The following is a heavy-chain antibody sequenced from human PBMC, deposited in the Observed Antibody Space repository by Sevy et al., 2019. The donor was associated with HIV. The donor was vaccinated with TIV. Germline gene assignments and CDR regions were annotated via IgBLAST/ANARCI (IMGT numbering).Heavy chain of an antibody. CDR1: DGSISSYY. CDR3: GLGGSFGPNVDY. J-gene: IGHJ4*02. V-gene: IGHV4-59*13. CDR2: VYHTGDT. Sequence: SETLSLTCSVSDGSISSYYSSWIRQSPGKGLEWIGYVYHTGDTKYNASLKSRIAISSDRSKKHFSLKLNSVTAADTAVYYCGLGGSFGPNVDYWGQGILVTVSS. D-gene: IGHD5-18*01.